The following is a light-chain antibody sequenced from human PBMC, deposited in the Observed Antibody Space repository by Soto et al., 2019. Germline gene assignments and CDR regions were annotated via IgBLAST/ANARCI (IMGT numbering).Light chain of an antibody. J-gene: IGKJ1*01. V-gene: IGKV3-15*01. CDR3: QQYNDRPRT. CDR1: QFVSTN. Sequence: ELVMTQSPDTLSVSPGERATLSCRASQFVSTNLAWYQQRPGQAPRLLLYGASTRAIGVPARFSGSGSGTEFTLTITSLQSEDFAVYYCQQYNDRPRTFGQGTKVDIK. CDR2: GAS.